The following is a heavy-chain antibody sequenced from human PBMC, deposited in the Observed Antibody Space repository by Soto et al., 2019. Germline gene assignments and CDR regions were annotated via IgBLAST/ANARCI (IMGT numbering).Heavy chain of an antibody. D-gene: IGHD6-13*01. CDR2: IWYDGSNK. CDR1: GFTFSSYG. Sequence: GGSLRLSCAASGFTFSSYGMHWVRQAPGKGLEWVAVIWYDGSNKYYADSVKGRFTISRDNSKNTLYLQMNSLRAEDTAVYYCARAYSSSWYDYYYYYGMDVWGQGTTVTVSS. CDR3: ARAYSSSWYDYYYYYGMDV. V-gene: IGHV3-33*01. J-gene: IGHJ6*02.